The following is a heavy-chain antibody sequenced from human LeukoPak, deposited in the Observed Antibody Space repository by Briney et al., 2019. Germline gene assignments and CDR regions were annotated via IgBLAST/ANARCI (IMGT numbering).Heavy chain of an antibody. D-gene: IGHD6-13*01. J-gene: IGHJ6*02. V-gene: IGHV4-34*01. Sequence: PSETLSLACPVSGGSISSYYWSWIRQPPGKGLEWIGEINHSGSTNYNPSLKSRVTISVDTSKNQFSLKLSSVTAADTAVYYCARGNGIAAAGTPSYYGMDVWGQGTTVTVSS. CDR1: GGSISSYY. CDR2: INHSGST. CDR3: ARGNGIAAAGTPSYYGMDV.